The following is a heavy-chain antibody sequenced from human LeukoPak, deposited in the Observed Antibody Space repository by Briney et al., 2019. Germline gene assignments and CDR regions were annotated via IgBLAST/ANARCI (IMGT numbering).Heavy chain of an antibody. D-gene: IGHD6-19*01. Sequence: PSETLSLTCTVSGGSISSYYWSWIRQPPGKGLEWIGYIYYSGSTYYNPSLKSRVTISVDTSKNQFSLKLSSVTAADTAVYYCARVGSSGWYYWGQGTLVTVSS. CDR2: IYYSGST. J-gene: IGHJ4*02. CDR3: ARVGSSGWYY. CDR1: GGSISSYY. V-gene: IGHV4-59*08.